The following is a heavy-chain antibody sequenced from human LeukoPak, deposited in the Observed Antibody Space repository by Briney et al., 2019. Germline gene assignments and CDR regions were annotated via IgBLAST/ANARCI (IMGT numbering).Heavy chain of an antibody. CDR1: GFTFSSYW. D-gene: IGHD2-15*01. J-gene: IGHJ3*02. Sequence: PGGSLRLSCEASGFTFSSYWMNWLRQAPGKGLVWVSRINRDGSSTGHADSVKGRFTMSRDNSKNTLYLQMNSLRAEDTAVYYCAKETVVVVAATPDAFDIWGQGTMVTVSS. V-gene: IGHV3-74*01. CDR3: AKETVVVVAATPDAFDI. CDR2: INRDGSST.